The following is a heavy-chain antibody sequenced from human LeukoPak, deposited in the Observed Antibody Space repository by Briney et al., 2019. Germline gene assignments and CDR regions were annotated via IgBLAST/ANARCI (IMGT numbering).Heavy chain of an antibody. CDR3: ARGHRIINGLDV. CDR1: GYTFTNYY. CDR2: INPAGGST. Sequence: ASVKVSCKASGYTFTNYYIHWVRQAPGQGLEWMGIINPAGGSTGYAQKFQGRVTLTRDTSISTAYMELTTLTSDDTAIYYCARGHRIINGLDVWGQGTTVIVSS. V-gene: IGHV1-46*01. J-gene: IGHJ6*02.